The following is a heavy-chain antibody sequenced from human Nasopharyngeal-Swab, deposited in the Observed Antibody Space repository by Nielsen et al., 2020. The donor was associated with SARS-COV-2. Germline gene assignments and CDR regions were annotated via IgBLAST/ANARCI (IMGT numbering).Heavy chain of an antibody. CDR3: ARGYSGYGYYFDY. D-gene: IGHD5-12*01. J-gene: IGHJ4*02. V-gene: IGHV1-69*13. CDR1: GGTFSSYA. CDR2: IIPIFGTA. Sequence: SVKVSCKASGGTFSSYAISWVRQAPGQGLEWMGGIIPIFGTANYAQKFQGRVTITADESTSTAYMELSSLRSEDTAAYYCARGYSGYGYYFDYWGQGTLVTVSS.